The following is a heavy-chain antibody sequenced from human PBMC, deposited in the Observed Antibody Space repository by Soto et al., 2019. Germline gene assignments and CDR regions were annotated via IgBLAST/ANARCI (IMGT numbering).Heavy chain of an antibody. CDR2: IIPILGIA. CDR3: ARDRYYGSGMYDAYYYYYYRDV. V-gene: IGHV1-69*04. CDR1: GGTFSSYT. Sequence: SVKVSCKASGGTFSSYTISWVRQAPGQGLEWMGRIIPILGIANYAQKFQGRVTITADKSTSTAYKELSSLRSEDTAVYYCARDRYYGSGMYDAYYYYYYRDVWGKGTTVTVSS. J-gene: IGHJ6*03. D-gene: IGHD3-10*01.